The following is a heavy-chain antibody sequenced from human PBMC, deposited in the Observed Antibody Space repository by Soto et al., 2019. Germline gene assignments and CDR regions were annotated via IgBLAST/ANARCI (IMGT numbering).Heavy chain of an antibody. V-gene: IGHV4-4*02. J-gene: IGHJ4*02. CDR1: GGSISSSNW. D-gene: IGHD6-6*01. CDR2: VYHRGNT. Sequence: PSETLSLTCAVSGGSISSSNWWSWVRQTPGKGLEWIGEVYHRGNTDYNPSLKSRVTISVDKSKNQFSLKLSSVTAADTAVYYCARHLRFPRGSSSYFFDYWGQGTLVTVSS. CDR3: ARHLRFPRGSSSYFFDY.